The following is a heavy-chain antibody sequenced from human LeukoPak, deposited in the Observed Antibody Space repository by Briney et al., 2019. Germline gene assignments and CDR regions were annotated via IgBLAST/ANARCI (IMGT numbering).Heavy chain of an antibody. V-gene: IGHV3-30*02. Sequence: GGSLRLSCAAAGFTFSSYGMHWVRQAPGKGLEWVAFIRYDGSNKYYADSVKGRFTISRDNSKNTLYLQMNSLRAEDTAVYYCAKDLLIADRPRQFDYWGQGTLVTVSS. J-gene: IGHJ4*02. D-gene: IGHD6-6*01. CDR3: AKDLLIADRPRQFDY. CDR1: GFTFSSYG. CDR2: IRYDGSNK.